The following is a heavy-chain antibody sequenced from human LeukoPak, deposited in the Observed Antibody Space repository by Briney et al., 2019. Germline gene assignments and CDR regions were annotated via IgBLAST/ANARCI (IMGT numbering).Heavy chain of an antibody. V-gene: IGHV3-30*01. D-gene: IGHD4-17*01. Sequence: GRSPRLSCAASGFTFSSYAMHWVRQAPGKGLEWVAVISYDGSNKYYADSVKGRFTISRDNSKNTLYLQMNSLRAEDTAVYYCARDRLAYGELDIWGQGTMVTVSS. CDR3: ARDRLAYGELDI. CDR2: ISYDGSNK. CDR1: GFTFSSYA. J-gene: IGHJ3*02.